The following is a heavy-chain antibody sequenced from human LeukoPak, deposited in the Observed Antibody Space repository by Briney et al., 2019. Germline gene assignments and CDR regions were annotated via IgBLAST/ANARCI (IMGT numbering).Heavy chain of an antibody. CDR3: ARAHFDWLFLYFDY. CDR1: GFTFSSYW. D-gene: IGHD3-9*01. Sequence: GGSLRLSCAASGFTFSSYWMSWVRQAPGTGLEWVANIKQDGSEKYYVDSVKGRFTISRDNAKNSLYLQMNSLRAEDTAVYYCARAHFDWLFLYFDYWGQGTLVTVSS. J-gene: IGHJ4*02. V-gene: IGHV3-7*01. CDR2: IKQDGSEK.